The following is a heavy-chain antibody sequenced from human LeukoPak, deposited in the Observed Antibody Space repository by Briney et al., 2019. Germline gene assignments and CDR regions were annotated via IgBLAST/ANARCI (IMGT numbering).Heavy chain of an antibody. V-gene: IGHV4-59*01. CDR2: IYYNGNT. D-gene: IGHD1-1*01. J-gene: IGHJ4*02. CDR3: ARGLGTAGRSFDY. Sequence: SETLSLTCAVSDGSISTNHWNWIRQSPGKGLEWIGYIYYNGNTNYNPSLKGRVTISVDKSNNHFSLKLTSVTAADTAVYYCARGLGTAGRSFDYWGQGTLVTVSS. CDR1: DGSISTNH.